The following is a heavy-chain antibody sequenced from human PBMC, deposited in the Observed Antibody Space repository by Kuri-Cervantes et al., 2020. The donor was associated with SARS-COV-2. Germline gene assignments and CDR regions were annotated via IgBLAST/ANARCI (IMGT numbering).Heavy chain of an antibody. V-gene: IGHV3-74*01. CDR3: ARDRYDFWSGLGYYYHGMDV. CDR2: INSDGSST. D-gene: IGHD3-3*01. Sequence: GGSLRLSCAASGFTFSSYWMHWVRQAPGKGLVWVSRINSDGSSTSYADSVKGRFTISRDNAKNTLYLQMNSLRAEDTAVYYCARDRYDFWSGLGYYYHGMDVWGQGTTVTVSS. J-gene: IGHJ6*02. CDR1: GFTFSSYW.